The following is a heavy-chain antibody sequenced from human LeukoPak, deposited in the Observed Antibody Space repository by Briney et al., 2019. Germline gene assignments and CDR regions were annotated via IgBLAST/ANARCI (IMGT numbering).Heavy chain of an antibody. CDR1: GFTLSIYY. CDR3: ARVGDHFHWNLDL. D-gene: IGHD3-3*02. J-gene: IGHJ2*01. V-gene: IGHV3-53*01. CDR2: IYSGGTT. Sequence: GGSLGLSCAASGFTLSIYYMNWVRQAPGKGLEWVSIIYSGGTTYYADSVKGRFTISRDTSKNTLSLQMNNLRAEDTAVYFCARVGDHFHWNLDLWGRGTLVTVSS.